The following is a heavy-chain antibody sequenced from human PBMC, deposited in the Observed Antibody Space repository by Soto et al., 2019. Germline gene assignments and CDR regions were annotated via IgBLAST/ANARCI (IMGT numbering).Heavy chain of an antibody. Sequence: EVQLVESGGGLVQPGRSLRLSCAASGFRFADYTMHWVRQAPGKGLEWVSGLTWNSESIAYADSVKGRFTISRDNAKNSLYLQMNSLRAEDTAFYFYAKGSISGTLNWFDPWGQGTLVTVSS. CDR3: AKGSISGTLNWFDP. V-gene: IGHV3-9*01. D-gene: IGHD6-13*01. CDR2: LTWNSESI. CDR1: GFRFADYT. J-gene: IGHJ5*02.